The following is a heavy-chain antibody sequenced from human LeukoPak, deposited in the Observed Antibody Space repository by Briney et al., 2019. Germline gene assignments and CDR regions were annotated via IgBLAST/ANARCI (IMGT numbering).Heavy chain of an antibody. J-gene: IGHJ3*02. CDR2: INPNSGGT. CDR3: ARATAFLLWFGELMGAFGI. CDR1: GYTFTGYY. Sequence: ASVKVSCKASGYTFTGYYMHWVRQAPGQGLEWMGWINPNSGGTNYAQKFQGRVTMTRDTSISTAYMELSRLRSDDAAVYYCARATAFLLWFGELMGAFGIWGQGTMVTVSS. V-gene: IGHV1-2*02. D-gene: IGHD3-10*01.